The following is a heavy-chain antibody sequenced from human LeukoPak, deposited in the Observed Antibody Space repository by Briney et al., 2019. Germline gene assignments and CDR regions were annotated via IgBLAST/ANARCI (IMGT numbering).Heavy chain of an antibody. D-gene: IGHD2/OR15-2a*01. V-gene: IGHV4-39*01. Sequence: SETLSLTCTVSGGSISSSSYYWGWIRQPPGKGLEWIGSIYYSGSTYYNPSLKSRVTISVDTSKNQFSLKLSSVTAADTAVYYCARRRKNLGWFDPWGQGTLVTVSS. CDR2: IYYSGST. CDR1: GGSISSSSYY. CDR3: ARRRKNLGWFDP. J-gene: IGHJ5*02.